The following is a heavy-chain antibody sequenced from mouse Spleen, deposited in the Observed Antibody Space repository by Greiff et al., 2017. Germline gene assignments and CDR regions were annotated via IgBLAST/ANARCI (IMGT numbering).Heavy chain of an antibody. CDR1: GFTFSSYG. CDR2: ISSGGSYT. Sequence: EVKLMESGGDLVKPGGSLKLSCAASGFTFSSYGMSWVRQTPDKRLEWVATISSGGSYTYYPDSVKGRFTISRDNAKNTLYLQMSSLKSEDTAMYYCARRFSYRYDDGVDYWGQGTTLTVSS. V-gene: IGHV5-6*02. J-gene: IGHJ2*01. CDR3: ARRFSYRYDDGVDY. D-gene: IGHD2-14*01.